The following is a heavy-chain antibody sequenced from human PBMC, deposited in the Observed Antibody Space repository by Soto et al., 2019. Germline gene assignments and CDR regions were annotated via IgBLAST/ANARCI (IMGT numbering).Heavy chain of an antibody. D-gene: IGHD6-13*01. Sequence: SVKVSCKASGGTFSSYAISWVRQAPGQGLEWMGGIIPIFGTANYAQKFQGRVAITADESTSTAYMELSSLRSEDTAVYYCARVARIAAAKIKDAFDIWGQGTMVTVSS. V-gene: IGHV1-69*13. CDR2: IIPIFGTA. J-gene: IGHJ3*02. CDR3: ARVARIAAAKIKDAFDI. CDR1: GGTFSSYA.